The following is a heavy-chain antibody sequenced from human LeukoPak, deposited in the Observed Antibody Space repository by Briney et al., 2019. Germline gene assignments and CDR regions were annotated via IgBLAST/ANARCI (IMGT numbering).Heavy chain of an antibody. CDR2: IYYSGST. D-gene: IGHD5-18*01. Sequence: SETLSLTCTVSGGSISGYYWSWIRQHPGKGLEWIGYIYYSGSTYYNPSLKSRVTISVDTSKNQFSLKLSSVTAADTAVYYCARDRGYSYGSTNHAFDIWGQGTMVTVSS. CDR3: ARDRGYSYGSTNHAFDI. J-gene: IGHJ3*02. CDR1: GGSISGYY. V-gene: IGHV4-31*03.